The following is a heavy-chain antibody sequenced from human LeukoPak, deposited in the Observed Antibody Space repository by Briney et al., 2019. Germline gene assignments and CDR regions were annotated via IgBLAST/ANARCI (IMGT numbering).Heavy chain of an antibody. J-gene: IGHJ4*02. V-gene: IGHV4-59*12. CDR3: ARDQQLAYFDY. D-gene: IGHD6-13*01. CDR2: IYYSGST. CDR1: GGSISSYY. Sequence: SETLSLTCTVSGGSISSYYWSWIRQPPGKGLEWIGYIYYSGSTNYNPSLKSRVTMSVDTSKNQFSLKLSSVTAADTAVYYCARDQQLAYFDYWGQGTLVTVSS.